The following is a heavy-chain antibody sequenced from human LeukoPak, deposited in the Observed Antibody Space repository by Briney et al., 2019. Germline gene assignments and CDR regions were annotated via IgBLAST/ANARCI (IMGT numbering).Heavy chain of an antibody. CDR1: GFIFSTYG. CDR2: IRNDESSE. Sequence: GGSLRLSCSASGFIFSTYGMHWVRQAPGKGLEWVAFIRNDESSEHYADSVKGRFTISRDNSKNTLYLQMNSLRPEDTAVYYCAKRISGAYYSLLDYWGQGTLVIVSS. J-gene: IGHJ4*02. V-gene: IGHV3-30*02. D-gene: IGHD1-26*01. CDR3: AKRISGAYYSLLDY.